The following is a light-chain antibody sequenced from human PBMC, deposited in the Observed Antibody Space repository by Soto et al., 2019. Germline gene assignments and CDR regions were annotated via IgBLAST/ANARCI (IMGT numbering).Light chain of an antibody. CDR1: QSVRSTY. CDR3: QQYANSPLT. Sequence: EIVLTQSPGTLSLSPGERATLSCRASQSVRSTYLAWYQQKPGQAPRLLIYGASSRATGIPDRFSGSGSGTDFTLTISSLEPDDFAVYYCQQYANSPLTFGGGTKVEIK. CDR2: GAS. V-gene: IGKV3-20*01. J-gene: IGKJ4*01.